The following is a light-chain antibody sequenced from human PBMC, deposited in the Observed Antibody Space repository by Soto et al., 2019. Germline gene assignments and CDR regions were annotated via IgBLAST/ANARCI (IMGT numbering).Light chain of an antibody. CDR2: DVS. J-gene: IGLJ2*01. V-gene: IGLV2-14*01. CDR1: SSDVGGYNY. Sequence: QSVLTQPASVSGSPGQSITISCTGTSSDVGGYNYVSWYQQHPGKAPKLMIHDVSNRPSGVSNRFSGSKSGNTSYLTISGLQAEDEADYYCSSYTSSSTVVFGGGTKLTVL. CDR3: SSYTSSSTVV.